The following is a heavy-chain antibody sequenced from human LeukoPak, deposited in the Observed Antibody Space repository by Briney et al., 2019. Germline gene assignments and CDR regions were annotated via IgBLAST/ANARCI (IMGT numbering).Heavy chain of an antibody. D-gene: IGHD3-3*01. J-gene: IGHJ4*02. Sequence: GGSLRLSCAASGFTFSSYWMSWVRQAPGKGLEWVANIKQDGSEKYYVDSVKGRFTISRDNAKNSLYLQMNSLRAEDTAVYYCARDRKYYDFWSGYSGYYFDYWGQGILVTVSS. V-gene: IGHV3-7*01. CDR1: GFTFSSYW. CDR2: IKQDGSEK. CDR3: ARDRKYYDFWSGYSGYYFDY.